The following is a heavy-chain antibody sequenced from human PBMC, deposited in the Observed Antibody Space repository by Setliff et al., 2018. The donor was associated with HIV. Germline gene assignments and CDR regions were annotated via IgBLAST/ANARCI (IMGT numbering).Heavy chain of an antibody. Sequence: ASVKVSCKASGGTFSNSGISWVRQAPGQGLEWMGETIPMYDPPVYAQKFQGRVTITADESTTTVYMELSSLTSDDTAVYYCARGAPPGNPGHLDYWGQGTQVTVSS. CDR1: GGTFSNSG. D-gene: IGHD6-13*01. CDR2: TIPMYDPP. J-gene: IGHJ4*02. V-gene: IGHV1-69*13. CDR3: ARGAPPGNPGHLDY.